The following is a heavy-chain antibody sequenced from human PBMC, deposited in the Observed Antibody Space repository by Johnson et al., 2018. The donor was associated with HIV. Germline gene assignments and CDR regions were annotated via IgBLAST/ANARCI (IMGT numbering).Heavy chain of an antibody. D-gene: IGHD3-22*01. CDR1: GFTFSSYW. Sequence: VQLVESGGDVVQPGRSLRLSCAASGFTFSSYWMSWVRQAPGKGLEWVANIKQDGSEKYYVDSVKGRFTISRDNAKNSLYLQMNSMRAEDTAVYYCGRDSYDSSGQKHDAFDIWGRGTMVTVSS. V-gene: IGHV3-7*05. CDR3: GRDSYDSSGQKHDAFDI. J-gene: IGHJ3*02. CDR2: IKQDGSEK.